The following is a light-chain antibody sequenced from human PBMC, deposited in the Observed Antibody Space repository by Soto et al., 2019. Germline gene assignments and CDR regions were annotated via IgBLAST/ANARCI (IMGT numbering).Light chain of an antibody. CDR1: SSDVGAYDY. J-gene: IGLJ1*01. Sequence: QSALTQPPSASGSLGQSVTISCTGASSDVGAYDYVSWYQQHPGKAPKLMIYEVNKRPSGVPDRFSGSKSANTASLTVSGLQAEDEADYHCSSYAGSSNVFGTGTKLTVL. CDR2: EVN. CDR3: SSYAGSSNV. V-gene: IGLV2-8*01.